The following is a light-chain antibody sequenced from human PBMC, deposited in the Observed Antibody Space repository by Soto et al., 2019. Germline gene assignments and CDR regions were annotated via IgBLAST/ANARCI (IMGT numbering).Light chain of an antibody. CDR1: RSDVGGYNY. J-gene: IGLJ3*02. Sequence: QSALTQPASVSGSPGQSITISCTGTRSDVGGYNYVSWYQQHSGKAPKFMIYDVSNRPSGVSNRFSGSKSGNTASLTISGLQVEDEADSYCSSYTSSSTWVFGGGTKLTVL. V-gene: IGLV2-14*01. CDR2: DVS. CDR3: SSYTSSSTWV.